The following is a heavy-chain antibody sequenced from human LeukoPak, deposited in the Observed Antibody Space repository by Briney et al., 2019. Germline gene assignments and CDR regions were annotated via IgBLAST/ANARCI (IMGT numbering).Heavy chain of an antibody. V-gene: IGHV4-38-2*02. D-gene: IGHD3-22*01. CDR1: GYSISSGYY. J-gene: IGHJ3*02. CDR3: ARTYYYDSARTRGAFDI. CDR2: IYQSGST. Sequence: SETLSLTCTVSGYSISSGYYWGWIRQPPGKGLEWIGSIYQSGSTYYNPSLKSRVTVSVDTSKNQFSLKLSSVTAADTAVFYCARTYYYDSARTRGAFDIWGQGTMVTVSS.